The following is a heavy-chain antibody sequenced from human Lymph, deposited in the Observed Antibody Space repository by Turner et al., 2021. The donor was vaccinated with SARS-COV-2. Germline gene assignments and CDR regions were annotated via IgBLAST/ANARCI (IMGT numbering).Heavy chain of an antibody. J-gene: IGHJ5*02. CDR2: IIPILAIA. CDR3: ARDSPYCSSTSCYDP. Sequence: QVQLVQSRAEVKKPGSSVKVSCKASGGTFSSYAITWVRQAPGQGLEWMGCIIPILAIANYAQKFQGRVTITADKSTSTAYMELSSLRSEDTAVYYCARDSPYCSSTSCYDPWGQGTLVTVSS. D-gene: IGHD2-2*01. V-gene: IGHV1-69*10. CDR1: GGTFSSYA.